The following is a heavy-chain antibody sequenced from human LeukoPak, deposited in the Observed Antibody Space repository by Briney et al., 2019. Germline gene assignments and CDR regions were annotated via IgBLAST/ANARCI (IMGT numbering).Heavy chain of an antibody. J-gene: IGHJ3*02. CDR2: INHSGST. Sequence: SETLSLTCAVYGGSFSSYYWSWIRQPPGKGLEWIGEINHSGSTNYNPSLKSRVTISVDTSKNQFCLKLSSVTAADTAVYYCAVRFRLPGDIWGQGTMVTVSS. CDR3: AVRFRLPGDI. CDR1: GGSFSSYY. D-gene: IGHD3-10*01. V-gene: IGHV4-34*01.